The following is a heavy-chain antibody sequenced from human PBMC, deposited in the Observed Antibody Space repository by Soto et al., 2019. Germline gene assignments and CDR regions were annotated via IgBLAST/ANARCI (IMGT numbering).Heavy chain of an antibody. CDR3: ARHIPLGGFDD. V-gene: IGHV4-59*08. Sequence: PSETLSLTCTVSGGSISSYYWSWIRQPPGKGLEWIGYIYYSGSTNYNPSLKSRVTISVDTSKNQFSLKLSSVTAADTAVYYCARHIPLGGFDDWGQGTRVTVAS. J-gene: IGHJ5*02. D-gene: IGHD2-21*01. CDR2: IYYSGST. CDR1: GGSISSYY.